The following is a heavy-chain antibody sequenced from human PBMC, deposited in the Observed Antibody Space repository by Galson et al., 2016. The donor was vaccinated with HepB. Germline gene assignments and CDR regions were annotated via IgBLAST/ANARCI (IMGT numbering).Heavy chain of an antibody. D-gene: IGHD2-15*01. CDR3: TRGYCSGGSCSMQDY. CDR2: VRSKANSYAT. Sequence: SLRLSCAASGFTFSGSAMHWVRQASGKGLEWVGRVRSKANSYATAYVASVKGRFTISRDDSKNTAYLQMNSLKTEDTAVYYCTRGYCSGGSCSMQDYWGQGTLVTVSS. CDR1: GFTFSGSA. J-gene: IGHJ4*02. V-gene: IGHV3-73*01.